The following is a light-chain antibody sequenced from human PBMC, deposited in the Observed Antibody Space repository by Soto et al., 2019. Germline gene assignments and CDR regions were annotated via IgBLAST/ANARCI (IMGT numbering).Light chain of an antibody. CDR2: GAS. Sequence: EIVMTQSPATLSVSPGERATLSCRASQSVSSNLAWYQQKPGQAPRLLIYGASTRTTGIPARFSGSESGTEFTITISSLQSEDFAVYYCQQCNNWPPTFGQGTKVEIK. CDR3: QQCNNWPPT. J-gene: IGKJ1*01. CDR1: QSVSSN. V-gene: IGKV3-15*01.